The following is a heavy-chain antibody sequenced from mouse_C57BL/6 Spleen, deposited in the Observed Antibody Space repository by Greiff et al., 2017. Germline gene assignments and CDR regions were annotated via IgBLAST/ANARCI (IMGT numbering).Heavy chain of an antibody. CDR2: IYPGDGET. CDR1: GYAFSSSW. V-gene: IGHV1-82*01. Sequence: VQVVESGPELVKPGASVKISCKASGYAFSSSWMNWVKQRPGKGLEWIGRIYPGDGETNYNGKFKGKATLTADKSSSTSFLQRSSLTSEDSAVYFCARSDGYPYYYSMDYWGQGTSVTVSS. CDR3: ARSDGYPYYYSMDY. J-gene: IGHJ4*01. D-gene: IGHD2-3*01.